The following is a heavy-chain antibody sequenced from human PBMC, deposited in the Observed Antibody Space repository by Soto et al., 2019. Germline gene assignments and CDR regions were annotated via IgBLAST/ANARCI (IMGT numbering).Heavy chain of an antibody. CDR1: GVNFGPYA. V-gene: IGHV3-30-3*01. J-gene: IGHJ4*02. CDR2: LSLDRSNE. CDR3: ARVEYSFGTHFLDC. Sequence: QVQLVESGGGVVQPGRSLRLSCSASGVNFGPYAIHWVRQAPGKGLEWVSALSLDRSNEHDADSMRGRFTITRDNSKNTRYLQMNSLRAEDTAVYYCARVEYSFGTHFLDCWGQGTLVTVSS. D-gene: IGHD3-16*01.